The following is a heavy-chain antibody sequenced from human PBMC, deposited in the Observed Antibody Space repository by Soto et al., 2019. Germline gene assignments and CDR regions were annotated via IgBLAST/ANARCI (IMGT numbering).Heavy chain of an antibody. D-gene: IGHD2-2*01. CDR3: ASGLYCSSTSCYLDP. J-gene: IGHJ5*02. CDR1: EFTFSSYA. CDR2: ISSSSSYI. V-gene: IGHV3-21*01. Sequence: PGGSLRLSCAASEFTFSSYAMNWVRQAPGRGLEWVSSISSSSSYIYYADSVKGRFTISRDNAKNSLYLQMNSLRAEDTAVYYCASGLYCSSTSCYLDPWGQGTLVTVSS.